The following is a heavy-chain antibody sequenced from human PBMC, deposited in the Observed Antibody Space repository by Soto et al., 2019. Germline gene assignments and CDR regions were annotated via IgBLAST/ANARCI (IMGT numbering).Heavy chain of an antibody. CDR2: INPNSGGT. D-gene: IGHD6-25*01. CDR1: GYTFTGYY. Sequence: VASVKVSCKASGYTFTGYYMHWVRQAPGQGLEWMGWINPNSGGTNYAQKFQGWVTMTRDTSISTAYMELSRLRSDDTAVYYCARATATMAYYYYYGMDVWGQGTTVTVSS. J-gene: IGHJ6*02. V-gene: IGHV1-2*04. CDR3: ARATATMAYYYYYGMDV.